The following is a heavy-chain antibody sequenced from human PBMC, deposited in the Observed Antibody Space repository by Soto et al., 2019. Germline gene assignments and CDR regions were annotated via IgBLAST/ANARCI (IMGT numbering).Heavy chain of an antibody. D-gene: IGHD1-26*01. CDR1: GFTFSSYG. J-gene: IGHJ4*02. CDR3: AKDHIGSHYFDY. CDR2: ISYDGSSK. Sequence: QVQLVESGGGVVQPGRSLRLSCAASGFTFSSYGMHWVRQAPGKGLEWVAVISYDGSSKYYVDSVRGRFTISRDNSKNTLYLQMNSLRAEDTAVYYCAKDHIGSHYFDYWGQGTLVTVSS. V-gene: IGHV3-30*18.